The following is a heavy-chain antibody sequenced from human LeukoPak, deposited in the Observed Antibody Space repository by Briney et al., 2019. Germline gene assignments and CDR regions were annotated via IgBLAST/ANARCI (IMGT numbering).Heavy chain of an antibody. CDR3: AKVSSYYDTSGYPHY. J-gene: IGHJ4*02. Sequence: GGSLRLSCAASGFTVSSNYMSWVRQAPGKGLEWVSVIYSGGSTYYADSVKGRFTISRDNSKNTMYLQMNSLRAEDTALYYCAKVSSYYDTSGYPHYWGQGTLVTVSS. D-gene: IGHD3-22*01. CDR2: IYSGGST. V-gene: IGHV3-53*01. CDR1: GFTVSSNY.